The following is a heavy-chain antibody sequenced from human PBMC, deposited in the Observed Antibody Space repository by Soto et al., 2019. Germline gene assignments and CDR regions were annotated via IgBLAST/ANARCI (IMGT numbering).Heavy chain of an antibody. CDR1: GFGFPANW. J-gene: IGHJ4*02. CDR2: ISPDGTDR. Sequence: EVQLVESGGGLVQPGGSLRLSCATSGFGFPANWMGGVRQAPGGGLEWVAAISPDGTDRAYLDSVNGRFTISRDNAKNSLSLQMDSLRTEDTAVYYCAKDRGWYTFDYWGQGTPVTVSS. CDR3: AKDRGWYTFDY. D-gene: IGHD6-19*01. V-gene: IGHV3-7*01.